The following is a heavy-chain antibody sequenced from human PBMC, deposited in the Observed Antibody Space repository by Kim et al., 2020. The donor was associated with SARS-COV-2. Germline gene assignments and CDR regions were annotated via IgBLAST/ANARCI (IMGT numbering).Heavy chain of an antibody. J-gene: IGHJ1*01. V-gene: IGHV3-15*01. CDR3: TTSSE. Sequence: KRDGGTTDDAAPVKGRFTISRDNSKNTLYLQMNSLKTEDTAVYYCTTSSEWGQGTLVTVSS. CDR2: KRDGGTT. D-gene: IGHD3-3*01.